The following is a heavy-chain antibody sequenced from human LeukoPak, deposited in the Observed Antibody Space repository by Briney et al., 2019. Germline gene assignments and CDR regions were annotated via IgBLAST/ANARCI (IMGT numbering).Heavy chain of an antibody. CDR2: ISYDGSNK. V-gene: IGHV3-30-3*01. Sequence: PGGSLRLSCAASGFTFSSYAMHWVRQAPGKGLEWVAVISYDGSNKYYADSVKGRFTISGDNSKNTLYLQMNSLRAEDTAVYYCARDRGGGYYYYYGMDVWGQGTTVTVSS. CDR3: ARDRGGGYYYYYGMDV. D-gene: IGHD3-10*01. J-gene: IGHJ6*02. CDR1: GFTFSSYA.